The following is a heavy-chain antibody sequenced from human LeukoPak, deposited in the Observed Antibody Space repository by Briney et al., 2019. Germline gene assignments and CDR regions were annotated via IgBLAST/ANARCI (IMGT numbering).Heavy chain of an antibody. Sequence: GASVKVSCKASGYIFINYYMHWVRQAPGQGLEWMGIINPSGGSAVYAQKFQGRVTVTSDMSTSMVYMDLSSLRAEDTAVYYCAKGYGWEASYYYYYMDVWGKGTTVTISS. D-gene: IGHD1-26*01. J-gene: IGHJ6*03. CDR1: GYIFINYY. CDR2: INPSGGSA. V-gene: IGHV1-46*01. CDR3: AKGYGWEASYYYYYMDV.